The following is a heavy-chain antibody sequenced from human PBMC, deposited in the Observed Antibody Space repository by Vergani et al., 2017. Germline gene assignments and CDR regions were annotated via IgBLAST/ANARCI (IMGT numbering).Heavy chain of an antibody. CDR2: IYYSGST. Sequence: QVQLQESGPGLVKPSETLSLTCTVSGGSISSYYWSWIRQPPGKGLEWIGYIYYSGSTNYNPSLKSRVTISVDTSKNQFSLKLSSVTAADTAVYYCARASYGDYVFDYGGQGTLVTVSS. CDR3: ARASYGDYVFDY. D-gene: IGHD4-17*01. CDR1: GGSISSYY. V-gene: IGHV4-59*01. J-gene: IGHJ4*02.